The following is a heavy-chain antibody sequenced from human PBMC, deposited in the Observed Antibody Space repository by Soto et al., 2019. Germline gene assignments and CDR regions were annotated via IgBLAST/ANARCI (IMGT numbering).Heavy chain of an antibody. D-gene: IGHD3-10*01. CDR2: ISAQKGDT. Sequence: QVQLVQSGAEVKDPGASVNISCKASGDSFQYSSFTWVRQAPGQGLEWMGWISAQKGDTNYAQAFQDRVTMTTDKSTSTFYMDLRSLRSDDTAVYYCATVGWFGELMPLESWGQGTLVRVS. CDR3: ATVGWFGELMPLES. V-gene: IGHV1-18*04. J-gene: IGHJ4*02. CDR1: GDSFQYSS.